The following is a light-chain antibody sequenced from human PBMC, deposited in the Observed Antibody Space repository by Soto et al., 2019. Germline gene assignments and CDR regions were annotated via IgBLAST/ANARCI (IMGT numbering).Light chain of an antibody. Sequence: QSVLTQPASVSGSPGQSITISCTGTSSDVGSYNYVSWYQQHPGKAPKLMIYEVRNRPSGVSDRFSGSKSGKTASLTIFGLQAEDEADYYCSSYTTSTTQVFGGGTKPTVL. V-gene: IGLV2-14*01. CDR1: SSDVGSYNY. J-gene: IGLJ2*01. CDR2: EVR. CDR3: SSYTTSTTQV.